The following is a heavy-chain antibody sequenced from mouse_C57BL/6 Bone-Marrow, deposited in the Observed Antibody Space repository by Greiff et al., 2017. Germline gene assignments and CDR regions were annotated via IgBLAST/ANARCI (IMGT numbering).Heavy chain of an antibody. V-gene: IGHV1-81*01. Sequence: QVQLQQSGAELARPGASVKLSCKASGYTFTSYGISWVKQRTGQGLEWIGEIYPRSGNTYYNEKFNGKDTLTADKSSSTAYMELRSLTSEDAAVYYCARYGSYVDYWGQGTTLTVAS. CDR3: ARYGSYVDY. CDR2: IYPRSGNT. D-gene: IGHD2-2*01. J-gene: IGHJ2*01. CDR1: GYTFTSYG.